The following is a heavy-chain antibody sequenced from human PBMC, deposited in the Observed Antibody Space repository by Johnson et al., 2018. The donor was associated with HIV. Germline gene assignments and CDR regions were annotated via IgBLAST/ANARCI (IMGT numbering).Heavy chain of an antibody. J-gene: IGHJ3*02. Sequence: VQLVESGGDLVQPGGSLRLSCAASGFSFNSYTIHWVRQAPGKGLEWVSGINWNGGSTGYADSVKGRFTISRDNAKNSLYLQMNSLRAEDTALYYCARVYGPGDLGPFDIWGQGTMVTVSS. CDR1: GFSFNSYT. CDR3: ARVYGPGDLGPFDI. D-gene: IGHD7-27*01. CDR2: INWNGGST. V-gene: IGHV3-20*04.